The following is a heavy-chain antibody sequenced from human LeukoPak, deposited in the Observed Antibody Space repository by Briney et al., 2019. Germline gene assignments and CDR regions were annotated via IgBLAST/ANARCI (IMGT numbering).Heavy chain of an antibody. CDR3: ARQPPRHHYDSSSYRSHFDY. CDR1: GGSINSNYY. V-gene: IGHV4-39*01. Sequence: SETLSLTCTVSGGSINSNYYWGWIRQPPGKGLEWIGSIDYSGSTYYNPSLKSRVTISVDTSKNQFSLKMSSVTAADTAVYYCARQPPRHHYDSSSYRSHFDYWGQGTLVTLSS. D-gene: IGHD3-22*01. CDR2: IDYSGST. J-gene: IGHJ4*02.